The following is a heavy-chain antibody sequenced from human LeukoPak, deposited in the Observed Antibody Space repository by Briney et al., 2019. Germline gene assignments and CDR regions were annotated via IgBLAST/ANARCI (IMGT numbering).Heavy chain of an antibody. Sequence: GGSLGLSCAASGFTFNDYTMHWLRQGPGEGLQWVSAICWNGHDTYYADSVKSRFTIARDNSRNSLYLQMISLTTEDTAVYYCAKEGDFGDNNFGSWGQGALVTVSS. D-gene: IGHD4/OR15-4a*01. CDR3: AKEGDFGDNNFGS. V-gene: IGHV3-43*01. CDR2: ICWNGHDT. J-gene: IGHJ4*02. CDR1: GFTFNDYT.